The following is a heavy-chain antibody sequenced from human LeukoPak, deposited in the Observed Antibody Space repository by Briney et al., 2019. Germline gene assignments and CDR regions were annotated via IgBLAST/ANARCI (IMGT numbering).Heavy chain of an antibody. J-gene: IGHJ6*02. CDR1: GFTFGSYAM. D-gene: IGHD1-26*01. Sequence: PGGSLRLSCAASGFTFGSYAMTWVRQPPGRGLEWIGEIYHSGSTNYNPSLKSRVTISVDKSKNQFSLKLSSVTAADTAVYYCARGGNYYYGMDVWGQGTTVTVSS. V-gene: IGHV4-4*02. CDR3: ARGGNYYYGMDV. CDR2: IYHSGST.